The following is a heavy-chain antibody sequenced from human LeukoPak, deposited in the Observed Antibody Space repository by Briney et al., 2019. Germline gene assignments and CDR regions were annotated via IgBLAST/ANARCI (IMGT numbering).Heavy chain of an antibody. J-gene: IGHJ4*02. CDR2: IYYSGST. CDR1: GGSITRHY. Sequence: SETLSLTCSVSGGSITRHYWSWIRQPPGKGLEWIGYIYYSGSTSYNPSLKSRVTISVDTANNQFSLKLSSVTAADTAMYYCSRGGWSLDFWGQGTLVTVSS. V-gene: IGHV4-59*11. D-gene: IGHD6-19*01. CDR3: SRGGWSLDF.